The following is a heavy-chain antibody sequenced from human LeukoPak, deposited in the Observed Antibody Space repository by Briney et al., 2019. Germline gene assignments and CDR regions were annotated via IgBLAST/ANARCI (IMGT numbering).Heavy chain of an antibody. D-gene: IGHD1-1*01. CDR3: ARNEPAVSVVDAFDV. CDR2: INPDNGKT. Sequence: ASVKVSCKASGYNFNSYYIHWVRQAPGQGLTWMGWINPDNGKTKYAPGFQGRVTMTWDTSINTAYVDLSGLRSDDTAVYYCARNEPAVSVVDAFDVWGQGTVVTVSS. J-gene: IGHJ3*01. CDR1: GYNFNSYY. V-gene: IGHV1-2*02.